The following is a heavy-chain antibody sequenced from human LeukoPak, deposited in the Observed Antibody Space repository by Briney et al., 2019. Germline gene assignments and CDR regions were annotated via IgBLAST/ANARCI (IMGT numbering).Heavy chain of an antibody. V-gene: IGHV4-59*01. CDR3: ARASGNYYYYYMDV. J-gene: IGHJ6*03. CDR1: GGSFSSYY. D-gene: IGHD1-1*01. CDR2: IYYSGST. Sequence: SETLSLTCTVSGGSFSSYYWSWIRQPPGKGLEWSGYIYYSGSTNYNPSLKSRVTISVDTSKNQFSLKLSSVTAADTAVYYCARASGNYYYYYMDVWGKGTTVTISS.